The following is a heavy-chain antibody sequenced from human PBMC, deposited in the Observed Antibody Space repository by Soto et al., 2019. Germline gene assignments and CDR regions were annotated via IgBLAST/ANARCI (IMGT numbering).Heavy chain of an antibody. J-gene: IGHJ4*02. CDR2: IYPDDSDT. CDR3: ARRDMLTGYVYFDY. V-gene: IGHV5-51*01. CDR1: GYTFTKYW. D-gene: IGHD3-9*01. Sequence: GESLKISCQASGYTFTKYWVGWVRQMPGKGLEWMGIIYPDDSDTRYSPSFQGRVTISADKSISTAYLQWSSLKASDSATYYCARRDMLTGYVYFDYWGQGTQVTV.